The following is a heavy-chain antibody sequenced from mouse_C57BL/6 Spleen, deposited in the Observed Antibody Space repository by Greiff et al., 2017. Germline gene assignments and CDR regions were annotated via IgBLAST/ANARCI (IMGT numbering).Heavy chain of an antibody. V-gene: IGHV1-31*01. CDR3: ARSPHLPYEGFDY. Sequence: EVKLVESGPELVKPGASVKISCKASGYSFTGYYMHWVKQSHGNILDWIGFIYPYNGVSRYNQKFKGKATLTVDKSSSTAYMEIRSLTSEDSADYYCARSPHLPYEGFDYWGQGTTLTVSS. D-gene: IGHD2-1*01. J-gene: IGHJ2*01. CDR2: IYPYNGVS. CDR1: GYSFTGYY.